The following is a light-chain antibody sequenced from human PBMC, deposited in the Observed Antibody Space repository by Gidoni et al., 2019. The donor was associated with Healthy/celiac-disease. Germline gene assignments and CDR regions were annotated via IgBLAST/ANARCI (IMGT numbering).Light chain of an antibody. V-gene: IGKV3-15*01. Sequence: EIVMTQSPATLSVSPGERATLSCRASQSVSSNLAWYQQKPGQAPRLLIYCASTRATGITARFSGSGSGTEFTLTISSLQSEDFVVYYCQQYNNWSPWTFGQXTKVEIK. J-gene: IGKJ1*01. CDR2: CAS. CDR3: QQYNNWSPWT. CDR1: QSVSSN.